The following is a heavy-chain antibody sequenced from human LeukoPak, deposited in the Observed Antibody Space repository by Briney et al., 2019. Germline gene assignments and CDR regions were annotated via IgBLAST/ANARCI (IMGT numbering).Heavy chain of an antibody. J-gene: IGHJ4*02. CDR2: ISDSGGRT. Sequence: GGSLRLSCAVSGITLSNYGMSWVRQAPGKGLEWVAGISDSGGRTNYADSVKGRFTISRDNSKNTLYLQMNSLRAEDTAVYYCARGYCSSTSCYPDYWGQGTLVTVSS. CDR1: GITLSNYG. CDR3: ARGYCSSTSCYPDY. D-gene: IGHD2-2*01. V-gene: IGHV3-23*01.